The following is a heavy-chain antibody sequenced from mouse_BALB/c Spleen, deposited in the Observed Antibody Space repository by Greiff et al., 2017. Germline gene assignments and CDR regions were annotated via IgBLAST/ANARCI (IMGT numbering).Heavy chain of an antibody. CDR2: ISYDGSN. V-gene: IGHV3-6*02. D-gene: IGHD2-4*01. CDR3: AKSYDYGFAY. CDR1: GYSITSGYY. Sequence: EVKLMESGPGLVKPSQSLSLTCSVTGYSITSGYYWNWIRQFPGNKLEWMGYISYDGSNNYNPSLKNRISITRDTSKNQFFLKLNSVTTEDTATYYCAKSYDYGFAYWGQGTLVTVSA. J-gene: IGHJ3*01.